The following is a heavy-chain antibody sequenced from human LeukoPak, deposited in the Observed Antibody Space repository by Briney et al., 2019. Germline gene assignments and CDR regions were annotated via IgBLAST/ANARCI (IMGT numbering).Heavy chain of an antibody. Sequence: GGSLRLSCAASGFTFSSYDMHWVRQPTGKGLEWVSGIGTTGDTYYPGSVKGRFTISRENAKNALYLQMNSLRAGDTAVYYCGRGLYYYDSSGYYGDTFDVWGQGTMVIVSS. CDR3: GRGLYYYDSSGYYGDTFDV. D-gene: IGHD3-22*01. CDR2: IGTTGDT. J-gene: IGHJ3*01. V-gene: IGHV3-13*04. CDR1: GFTFSSYD.